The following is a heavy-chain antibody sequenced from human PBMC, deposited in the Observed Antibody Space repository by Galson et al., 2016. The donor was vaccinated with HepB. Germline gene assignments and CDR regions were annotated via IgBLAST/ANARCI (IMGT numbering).Heavy chain of an antibody. CDR1: GFTISSYW. CDR3: EGYSDPFDI. Sequence: SLRLSCAASGFTISSYWMTWVRQVPGKGLEWVSAIFSGDATYYRDSVKGRFTISRDTSKNTLYLQMNNPRAEDTAIYYCEGYSDPFDIWGQGTMVTVSS. D-gene: IGHD3-22*01. CDR2: IFSGDAT. V-gene: IGHV3-53*01. J-gene: IGHJ3*02.